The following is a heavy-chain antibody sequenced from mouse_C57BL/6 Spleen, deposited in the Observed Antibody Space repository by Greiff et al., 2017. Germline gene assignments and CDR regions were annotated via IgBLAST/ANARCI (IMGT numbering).Heavy chain of an antibody. Sequence: QVQLQQPGAELVRPGTSVKLSCKASGYTFTSYWMHWVKQRPGQGLEWIGVIDPSDSYTNYNQKFKGKATLTVDTSSSTAYMQLSSLTSEDSAVYYCARGSRYFDVWGTGTTVTVSS. CDR3: ARGSRYFDV. J-gene: IGHJ1*03. CDR1: GYTFTSYW. CDR2: IDPSDSYT. V-gene: IGHV1-59*01.